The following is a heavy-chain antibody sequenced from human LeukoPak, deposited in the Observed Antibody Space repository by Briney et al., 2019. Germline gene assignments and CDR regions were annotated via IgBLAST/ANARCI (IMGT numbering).Heavy chain of an antibody. V-gene: IGHV4-59*08. Sequence: PSETLSLTCTVSGGSISSYYWSWIRQPPGKGLECIGYIYYSGNTNSNPSLNSRVTISVDTSKNQFSLKLSSVTAADTAVYYCARRGSGASLEYYFDLWGRGTLVTVSS. D-gene: IGHD1-14*01. CDR3: ARRGSGASLEYYFDL. CDR1: GGSISSYY. CDR2: IYYSGNT. J-gene: IGHJ2*01.